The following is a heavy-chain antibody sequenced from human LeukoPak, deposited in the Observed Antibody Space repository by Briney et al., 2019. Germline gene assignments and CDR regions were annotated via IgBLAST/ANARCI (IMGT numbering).Heavy chain of an antibody. CDR1: GGSISSYY. D-gene: IGHD4-23*01. Sequence: SETLSLTCTVSGGSISSYYWSWIRQPPGKGLEWIGYIYYSGSTNYNPSLKSRVTISVGTSKNQFSLKLSSVTAADTAVYYCARDMAVVTPIWYFDLWGRGTLVTVSS. CDR3: ARDMAVVTPIWYFDL. CDR2: IYYSGST. V-gene: IGHV4-59*01. J-gene: IGHJ2*01.